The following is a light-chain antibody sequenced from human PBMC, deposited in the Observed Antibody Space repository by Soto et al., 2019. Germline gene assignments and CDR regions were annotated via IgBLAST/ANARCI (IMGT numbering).Light chain of an antibody. CDR3: QQRSNWPPIT. J-gene: IGKJ5*01. V-gene: IGKV3-11*01. Sequence: IMLTQSPGTLSLSPGERATLSCRASQRISSMYLAWYQQKPGQAPRLLIYDASNRATGIPARFSGSGSGTDFTLTISSLEPEDFAVYYCQQRSNWPPITFGQGTRLEIK. CDR1: QRISSMY. CDR2: DAS.